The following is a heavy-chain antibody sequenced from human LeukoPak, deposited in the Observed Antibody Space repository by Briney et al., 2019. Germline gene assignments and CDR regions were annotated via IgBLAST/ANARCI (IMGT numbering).Heavy chain of an antibody. D-gene: IGHD1-14*01. CDR1: GFTVSRNY. CDR3: ARVVPSSNHIDY. Sequence: GGSLRLSCAASGFTVSRNYMSWVRQASGKGLEWVSVIYGAGSTHYADSVKGRFTISRDNSENTLYLQMNSLRAEDTAVYYCARVVPSSNHIDYWGQGTLVTVSS. V-gene: IGHV3-53*01. CDR2: IYGAGST. J-gene: IGHJ4*02.